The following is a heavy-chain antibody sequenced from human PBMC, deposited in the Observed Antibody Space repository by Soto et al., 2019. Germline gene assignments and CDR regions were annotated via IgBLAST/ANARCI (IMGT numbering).Heavy chain of an antibody. V-gene: IGHV3-33*01. Sequence: PGGSLRLSCAASGFTFSSYGMHWVRQAPGKGLEWVAVIWYDGSNKYYADSVKGRFTISRDNSKNTLYLQMNSLRAEDTAVYYCARGIGSGYCSSTSCYLFDYWGQGTLVTVSS. CDR3: ARGIGSGYCSSTSCYLFDY. CDR1: GFTFSSYG. CDR2: IWYDGSNK. J-gene: IGHJ4*02. D-gene: IGHD2-2*01.